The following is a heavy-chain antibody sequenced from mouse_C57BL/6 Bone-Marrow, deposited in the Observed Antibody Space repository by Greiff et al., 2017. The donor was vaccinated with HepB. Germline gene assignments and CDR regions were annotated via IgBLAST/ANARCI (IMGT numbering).Heavy chain of an antibody. Sequence: QVQLQQSGAELARPGASVKLSCKASGYTFTSYGISWVKQRTGQGLEWIGEIYPRSGNTYYNEKFKGKATLTADKSSSTAYMELRSLTSEDSAVYFCARSLYYYGRNYAMDYWGQGTSVTVAS. D-gene: IGHD1-1*01. CDR3: ARSLYYYGRNYAMDY. V-gene: IGHV1-81*01. CDR2: IYPRSGNT. CDR1: GYTFTSYG. J-gene: IGHJ4*01.